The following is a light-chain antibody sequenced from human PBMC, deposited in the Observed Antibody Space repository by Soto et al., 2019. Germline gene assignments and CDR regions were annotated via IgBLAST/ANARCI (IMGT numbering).Light chain of an antibody. J-gene: IGKJ3*01. CDR3: QRYYSYPRVT. Sequence: AIRMTQSPSSFSASTGDRVTITCRASQGISSYLAWYQQKPGKAPKLLIYAPSTLQSGVPSRFSGSGSGTDFTLTISCLQSEYFATYYCQRYYSYPRVTFGPGTKVDIK. CDR2: APS. CDR1: QGISSY. V-gene: IGKV1-8*01.